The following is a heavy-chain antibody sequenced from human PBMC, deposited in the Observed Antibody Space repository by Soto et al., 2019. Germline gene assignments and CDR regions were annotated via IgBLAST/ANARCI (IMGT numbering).Heavy chain of an antibody. Sequence: QVQLQESGPGLVKPSETLSLTCSVSGGSITSYYLNWIRQAPGKGLEWIGFFFFSGTTSYNPSLKSRVTISVDTSKNQFSLSLTSVTAADTAVYYCARGQTTVTPGDYWGQGTLVTVSS. CDR2: FFFSGTT. CDR3: ARGQTTVTPGDY. V-gene: IGHV4-59*01. D-gene: IGHD4-17*01. CDR1: GGSITSYY. J-gene: IGHJ4*02.